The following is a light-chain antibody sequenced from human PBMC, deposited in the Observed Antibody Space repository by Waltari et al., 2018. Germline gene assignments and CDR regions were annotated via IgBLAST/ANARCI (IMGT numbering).Light chain of an antibody. V-gene: IGLV2-14*03. CDR3: GSYTSSITLV. CDR1: SSDVGGYDY. J-gene: IGLJ2*01. CDR2: DVS. Sequence: QSALTQPASVSGSPGQSITISCTGTSSDVGGYDYVSWYQQHPGKAPKLMIYDVSNRPSGVSNRFVGSKSGNTASLTISGLQADDEADYYCGSYTSSITLVFGGGTKLTVL.